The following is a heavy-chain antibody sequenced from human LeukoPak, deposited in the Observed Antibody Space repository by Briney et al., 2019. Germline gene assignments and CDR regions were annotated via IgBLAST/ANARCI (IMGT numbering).Heavy chain of an antibody. CDR3: ARDLAFGGVDAFGI. CDR2: IYYSGST. J-gene: IGHJ3*02. D-gene: IGHD3-16*01. CDR1: GGSISSYY. Sequence: PSETLSLTCTVSGGSISSYYWSWIRQPPGKGLEWIGYIYYSGSTNYSPSLKSRVTISVDTSKNQFSLKLSSVTAADTAVYYCARDLAFGGVDAFGIWGQGTMVTVSS. V-gene: IGHV4-59*01.